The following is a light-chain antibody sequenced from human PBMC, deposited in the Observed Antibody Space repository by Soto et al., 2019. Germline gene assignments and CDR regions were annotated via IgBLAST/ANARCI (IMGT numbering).Light chain of an antibody. V-gene: IGLV2-14*03. CDR1: NSDIGNYNS. Sequence: QSVLTQPASVSGSPGQSITISCTGTNSDIGNYNSVSWYQHHPGKAPKLMIYDVSNRPSGVSNRFSGSKSGNTASLTISGLQAEDEADYYCSSYTSSSTLFGGGTKVTVL. CDR2: DVS. CDR3: SSYTSSSTL. J-gene: IGLJ2*01.